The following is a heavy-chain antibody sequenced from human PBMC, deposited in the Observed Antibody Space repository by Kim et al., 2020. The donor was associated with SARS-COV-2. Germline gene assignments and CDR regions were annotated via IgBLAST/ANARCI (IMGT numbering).Heavy chain of an antibody. CDR2: IHQSGST. J-gene: IGHJ6*02. Sequence: SETLSLTCAGYGGSFSGHYWSWIRQPPGKGLEWIGEIHQSGSTNYNPSLKSRVTISIDTSKNQFSLKLSSVTTADTGFYYCARGRAGVVPAPILGIGPHYDYFIMDVWGHGTTVTVSS. D-gene: IGHD2-2*02. V-gene: IGHV4-34*01. CDR1: GGSFSGHY. CDR3: ARGRAGVVPAPILGIGPHYDYFIMDV.